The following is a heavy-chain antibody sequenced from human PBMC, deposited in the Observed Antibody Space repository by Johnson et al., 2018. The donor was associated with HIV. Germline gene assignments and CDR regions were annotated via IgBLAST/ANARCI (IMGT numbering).Heavy chain of an antibody. CDR3: ARGGWGDAFDI. V-gene: IGHV3-20*04. CDR2: INWSGATP. Sequence: VQLVESGGGVVRPGGSLRLSCAASGFTFDDYGMSWVRQAPGKGLEWVSGINWSGATPGSADSVKGRFTISRDNAKNSLYLQMNSLRAEDTAVYYCARGGWGDAFDIWGQGTMVTVSS. CDR1: GFTFDDYG. D-gene: IGHD3-16*01. J-gene: IGHJ3*02.